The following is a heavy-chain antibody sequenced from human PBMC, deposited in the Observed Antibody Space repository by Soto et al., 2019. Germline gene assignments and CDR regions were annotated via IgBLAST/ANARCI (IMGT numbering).Heavy chain of an antibody. V-gene: IGHV3-30*18. J-gene: IGHJ2*01. D-gene: IGHD3-3*01. CDR1: GVNVNYYW. CDR3: AKEFFSPQAYWFFDL. CDR2: IAADGLAQ. Sequence: VQLVESGGGSLQPGGSLRLSCTVSGVNVNYYWMHWVRQAPGGGLVWVAVIAADGLAQYYADSVKGRFTISRDNSENTLFLQMNNLGAEDTAVYYCAKEFFSPQAYWFFDLWGRGTLVTVSS.